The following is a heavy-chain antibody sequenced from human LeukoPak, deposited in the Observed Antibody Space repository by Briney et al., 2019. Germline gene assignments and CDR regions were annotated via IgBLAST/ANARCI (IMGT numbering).Heavy chain of an antibody. V-gene: IGHV4-61*02. Sequence: NPSETLSLTCTVSGGSISSGGYYWSWIRQPAGKGLEWIGRIYTSGSTNYNPSLKSRVTISVDTSKNQFSLKLSSVTAADTAVYYCARDKEVAGPMDYYGMDVWGQGTTVTVSS. J-gene: IGHJ6*02. CDR1: GGSISSGGYY. D-gene: IGHD6-19*01. CDR2: IYTSGST. CDR3: ARDKEVAGPMDYYGMDV.